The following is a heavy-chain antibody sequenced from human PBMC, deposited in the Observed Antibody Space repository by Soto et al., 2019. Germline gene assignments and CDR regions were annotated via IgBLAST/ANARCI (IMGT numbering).Heavy chain of an antibody. J-gene: IGHJ4*02. D-gene: IGHD1-1*01. CDR2: VSWNSGSI. V-gene: IGHV3-9*01. Sequence: EVQLVESGGGLVQPGRSLRLSCAASGFTFDDYAIHWVRQAPGMGLEWVSGVSWNSGSIGYADSVKGRFTISRDNAKNSLYLQMNSLRAEETALYYCAKSKWYSDSPIGYWGQGTLVTVSS. CDR3: AKSKWYSDSPIGY. CDR1: GFTFDDYA.